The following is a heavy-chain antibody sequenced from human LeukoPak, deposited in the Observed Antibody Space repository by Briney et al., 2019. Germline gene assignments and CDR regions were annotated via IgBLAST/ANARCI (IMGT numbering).Heavy chain of an antibody. V-gene: IGHV1-8*01. D-gene: IGHD3-10*01. CDR3: AARTAVLLYFGELF. Sequence: ASVKVSCKASGYTFTSYDINWVRQATGQGLEWMGWMNPNSGNTGYAQKFQGRVTMTRNTSISTAYMELSSLRSEDTAVYYCAARTAVLLYFGELFGGQGTLVTVSS. J-gene: IGHJ4*02. CDR1: GYTFTSYD. CDR2: MNPNSGNT.